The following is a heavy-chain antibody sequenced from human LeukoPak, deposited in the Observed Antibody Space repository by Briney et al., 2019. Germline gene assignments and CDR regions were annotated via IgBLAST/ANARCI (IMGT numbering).Heavy chain of an antibody. V-gene: IGHV3-23*01. CDR1: GFTFRNHA. CDR2: ISGSGETT. J-gene: IGHJ4*02. CDR3: AKDRGMVGASVRAFDY. Sequence: GGSQRLSCAASGFTFRNHAMNWVRQAPGKGLEWVSVISGSGETTYYADSVKGRFTISRDNSQNTLYLQMSSLRGEDTALYYCAKDRGMVGASVRAFDYWGQGTLVTLSS. D-gene: IGHD1-26*01.